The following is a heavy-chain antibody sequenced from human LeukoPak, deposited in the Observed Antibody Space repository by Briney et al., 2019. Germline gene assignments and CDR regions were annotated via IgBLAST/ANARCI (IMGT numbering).Heavy chain of an antibody. D-gene: IGHD3-10*01. Sequence: GGSLRLSCAASGFTFSNYAMSWIRQAAGKGLEWVSAISGSGGSTYYADSVTGRFTISRDNSKNTLYLQMHSLRAEDTTVYYCARHYGSGTYYNYFEYWGQGTLVTVSS. CDR3: ARHYGSGTYYNYFEY. J-gene: IGHJ4*02. CDR1: GFTFSNYA. CDR2: ISGSGGST. V-gene: IGHV3-23*01.